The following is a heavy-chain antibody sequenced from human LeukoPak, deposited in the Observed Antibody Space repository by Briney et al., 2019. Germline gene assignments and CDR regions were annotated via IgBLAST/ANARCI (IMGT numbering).Heavy chain of an antibody. V-gene: IGHV3-7*01. CDR2: IKQDGSEK. Sequence: PGGSLRLSCAASGFTFSSYWMSWVRQAPGKGLERVANIKQDGSEKYYVDSVKGRFTISRDNAKNSLYLQMNSLRAEDTAVYYCARDYPKQWLVEGHAFDIWGQGTMVTVSS. CDR1: GFTFSSYW. J-gene: IGHJ3*02. D-gene: IGHD6-19*01. CDR3: ARDYPKQWLVEGHAFDI.